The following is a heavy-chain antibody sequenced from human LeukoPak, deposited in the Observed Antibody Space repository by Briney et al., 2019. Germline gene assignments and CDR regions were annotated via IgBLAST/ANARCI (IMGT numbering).Heavy chain of an antibody. CDR3: ARVGGARRFGAFDI. CDR1: GGSISSGGYY. D-gene: IGHD6-6*01. Sequence: SETLSLTCTVSGGSISSGGYYWSWIRQHAGKGLEWIGYIYYSGSTYYNPSLKSRVTISVDTSKNQFSLKLSSVTAADTAVYYCARVGGARRFGAFDIWGQGTMVTVSS. J-gene: IGHJ3*02. V-gene: IGHV4-31*03. CDR2: IYYSGST.